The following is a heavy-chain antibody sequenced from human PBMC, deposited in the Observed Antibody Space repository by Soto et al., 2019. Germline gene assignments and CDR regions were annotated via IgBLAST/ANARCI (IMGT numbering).Heavy chain of an antibody. CDR1: GYTFTNFG. J-gene: IGHJ4*02. Sequence: ASVKVSCKTSGYTFTNFGLSWVRQAPGQGLEWMGWISAYNGNTNYAQNFQGRVTMTTDTSTSTAYMELRSLRSDDTAVYYCARCPDYGDYFDYWGQGTLVTVSS. D-gene: IGHD4-17*01. V-gene: IGHV1-18*01. CDR3: ARCPDYGDYFDY. CDR2: ISAYNGNT.